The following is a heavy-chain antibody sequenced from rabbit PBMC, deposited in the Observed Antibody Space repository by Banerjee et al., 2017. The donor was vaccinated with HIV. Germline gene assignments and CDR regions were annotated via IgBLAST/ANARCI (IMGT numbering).Heavy chain of an antibody. CDR2: IYGGSTGST. CDR3: ARNIGTDDKL. Sequence: QSLEESGGDLVKPGASLTLTCTASGFSFSTTYWMHWVRQAPGKGLEWIAYIYGGSTGSTYYASWAKGRFTISKTSSTTVTLQMTSLTAADTATYFCARNIGTDDKLWGPGTLVTVS. CDR1: GFSFSTTYW. V-gene: IGHV1S40*01. D-gene: IGHD7-1*01. J-gene: IGHJ4*01.